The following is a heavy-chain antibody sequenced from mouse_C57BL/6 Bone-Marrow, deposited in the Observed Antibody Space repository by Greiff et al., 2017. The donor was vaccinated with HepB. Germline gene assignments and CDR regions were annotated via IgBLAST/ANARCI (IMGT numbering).Heavy chain of an antibody. CDR1: GFTFSSYG. J-gene: IGHJ4*01. Sequence: EVQLVESVGDLVKPGGSLKLSCAASGFTFSSYGMSWVRQTPDKRLEWVATISSGGSYTDYPDSVKGRFTISRDKAKNTRYLQMSSLKSEDTAMYNCARQGVTTVVAPAMGDRGQGTSVTVSS. CDR3: ARQGVTTVVAPAMGD. CDR2: ISSGGSYT. D-gene: IGHD1-1*01. V-gene: IGHV5-6*01.